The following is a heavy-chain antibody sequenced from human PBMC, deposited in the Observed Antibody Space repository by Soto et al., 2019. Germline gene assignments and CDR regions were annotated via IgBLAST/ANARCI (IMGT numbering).Heavy chain of an antibody. J-gene: IGHJ5*02. V-gene: IGHV1-18*01. CDR2: ISTYNGHT. Sequence: SAKVSFKASCYTFTSYGINWVREAPGQGLEWMGWISTYNGHTDYAQKLQGRVTMTTDTSTSTAYMELRSLRSDDTAVYYCARSQGWQQLVPWFDPWGQGTLVTVSS. CDR1: CYTFTSYG. D-gene: IGHD6-13*01. CDR3: ARSQGWQQLVPWFDP.